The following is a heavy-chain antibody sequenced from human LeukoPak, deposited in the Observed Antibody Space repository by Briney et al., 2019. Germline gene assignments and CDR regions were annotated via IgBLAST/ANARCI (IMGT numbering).Heavy chain of an antibody. CDR2: INWNGGGT. V-gene: IGHV3-20*04. D-gene: IGHD3-22*01. J-gene: IGHJ3*02. CDR1: GFTFDDYG. CDR3: ARSSGYHYDAFDI. Sequence: TGGSLRLSCAASGFTFDDYGMSWVRQAPGKGLEWVSGINWNGGGTGYADSVKGRFTISRDNAKNSLYLQMNSLRAEDTALYYCARSSGYHYDAFDIWGQGTMVTVSS.